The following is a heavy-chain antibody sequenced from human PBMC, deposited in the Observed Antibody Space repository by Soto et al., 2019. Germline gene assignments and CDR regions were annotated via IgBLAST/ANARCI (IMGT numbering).Heavy chain of an antibody. J-gene: IGHJ4*02. Sequence: PGGSLRLSCAVSGVTFSTYGMHWVRQAPGKGLEWVAVIWYDGSNKYYADYVKGRFTISRDNSKNTMYLQMNSLRAEDTAVYYCDPGLALQDSSSRSHWGQGHLVTVSS. CDR2: IWYDGSNK. CDR1: GVTFSTYG. CDR3: DPGLALQDSSSRSH. V-gene: IGHV3-33*01. D-gene: IGHD2-2*01.